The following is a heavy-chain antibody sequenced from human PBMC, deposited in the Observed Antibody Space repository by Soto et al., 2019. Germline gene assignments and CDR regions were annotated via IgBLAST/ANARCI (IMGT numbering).Heavy chain of an antibody. D-gene: IGHD6-13*01. V-gene: IGHV5-51*01. J-gene: IGHJ5*02. Sequence: GASQQISGKGPGDSFAGSRIARVRQIPGKGLEWMGIIYPDNSDTRYSRSFQGQVTISADKSIRTAYLQWSSLKASDTAVYYCARQGATAATLPLIWFDPWGQGTLVTVSS. CDR3: ARQGATAATLPLIWFDP. CDR1: GDSFAGSR. CDR2: IYPDNSDT.